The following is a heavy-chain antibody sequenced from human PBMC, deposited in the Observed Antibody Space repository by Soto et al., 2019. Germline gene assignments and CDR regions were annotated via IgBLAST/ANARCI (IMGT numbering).Heavy chain of an antibody. CDR2: INPNSGGT. Sequence: ASLKVSCKASGYTFTGYYMHWVRQAPGQGLEWMGWINPNSGGTNYAQKFQGWVSMTRDTSISTAYMELSRLRSDDTAVYYCARAHQAAAGTGYYCMDVWGQGTTVTVSS. CDR3: ARAHQAAAGTGYYCMDV. J-gene: IGHJ6*02. D-gene: IGHD6-13*01. CDR1: GYTFTGYY. V-gene: IGHV1-2*04.